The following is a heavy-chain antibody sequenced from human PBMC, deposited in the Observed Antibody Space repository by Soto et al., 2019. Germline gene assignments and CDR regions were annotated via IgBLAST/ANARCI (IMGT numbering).Heavy chain of an antibody. J-gene: IGHJ4*02. V-gene: IGHV3-23*01. D-gene: IGHD3-22*01. CDR2: INGGGDRT. CDR3: AKSGYDSSGYHLIDY. CDR1: GFTFSSCA. Sequence: EVQLLGSGGGLVQPGGSLRLSCAASGFTFSSCAMTWVRQAPGKGLEWVSAINGGGDRTFHADSVKSRFTISRDNSKNTLYLQMNSLRAEDTAVYYCAKSGYDSSGYHLIDYWGQGALVTVSS.